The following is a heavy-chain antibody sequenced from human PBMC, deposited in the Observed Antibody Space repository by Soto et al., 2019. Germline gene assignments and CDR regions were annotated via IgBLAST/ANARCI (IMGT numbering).Heavy chain of an antibody. CDR1: GYKFTSSW. CDR3: ARKDKSGYFNWFDP. V-gene: IGHV5-51*01. D-gene: IGHD3-22*01. CDR2: IFPSDSDT. Sequence: GESLKISCRTSGYKFTSSWIAWVRQKPGKGLEWMGIIFPSDSDTRYSPSFQGQVTISADRSTSTVFLQWASLKASDTAEYFCARKDKSGYFNWFDPWGQGTLVTVSS. J-gene: IGHJ5*02.